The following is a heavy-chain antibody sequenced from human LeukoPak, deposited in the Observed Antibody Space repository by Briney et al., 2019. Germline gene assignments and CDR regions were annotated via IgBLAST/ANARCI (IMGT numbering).Heavy chain of an antibody. CDR3: AKRPEYGSGSYFDY. CDR1: GFTFSSYG. CDR2: ISYDGSNK. J-gene: IGHJ4*02. V-gene: IGHV3-30*18. D-gene: IGHD3-10*01. Sequence: GGSLRLSCAASGFTFSSYGMHWVRQAPGKGLEWVAVISYDGSNKYYADSVKGRFTISRDNSKNTLYLQMNSLRAEDTAVYYCAKRPEYGSGSYFDYWGQGTLVTVSS.